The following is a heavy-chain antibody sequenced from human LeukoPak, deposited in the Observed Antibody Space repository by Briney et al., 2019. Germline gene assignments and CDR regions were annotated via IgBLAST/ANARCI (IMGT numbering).Heavy chain of an antibody. V-gene: IGHV4-4*07. D-gene: IGHD2-15*01. Sequence: PSETLSLTCTVSGASMSNSFWSWIRQPAGKGLEWTGRVYSSGRTNYNPSLKSRVTLSIDTSNNQFSLKLTSVTAADTALYYCARAPAGCGGTCSFDYWGQGTLVTVSS. CDR1: GASMSNSF. J-gene: IGHJ4*02. CDR2: VYSSGRT. CDR3: ARAPAGCGGTCSFDY.